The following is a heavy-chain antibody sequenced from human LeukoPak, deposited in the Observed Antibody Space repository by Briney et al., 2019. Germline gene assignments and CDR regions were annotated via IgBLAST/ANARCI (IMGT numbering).Heavy chain of an antibody. Sequence: SETLSLTCTVSGGSISSSSYYWGWIRQPPGKGLEWIGSIYYSGSTYYNPSLKSRVTISVHTSKNQFSLKLSSVTAADTAVYYRARITGGYDFCSRSSFDYWGQGTLVTVSS. D-gene: IGHD3-3*01. CDR1: GGSISSSSYY. CDR3: ARITGGYDFCSRSSFDY. J-gene: IGHJ4*02. CDR2: IYYSGST. V-gene: IGHV4-39*01.